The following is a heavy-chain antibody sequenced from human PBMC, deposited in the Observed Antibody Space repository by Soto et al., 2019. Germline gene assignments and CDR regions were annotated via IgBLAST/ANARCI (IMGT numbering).Heavy chain of an antibody. CDR2: IYSSAAT. V-gene: IGHV4-4*07. CDR3: AREHKVVNDFEF. CDR1: GGSISSYY. Sequence: QVQLQESGPGLVKPSDTLSLSCTVSGGSISSYYWNWIRQPAGKGLEWIGRIYSSAATNYNPSLKSRVTMSTDTSTNHFSLRLTSVTPADTAVYYCAREHKVVNDFEFWGQGILVTVSS. D-gene: IGHD2-15*01. J-gene: IGHJ4*02.